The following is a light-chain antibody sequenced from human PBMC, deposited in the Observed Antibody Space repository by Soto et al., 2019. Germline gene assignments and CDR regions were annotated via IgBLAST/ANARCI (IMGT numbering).Light chain of an antibody. CDR3: QKYNRAPSLT. CDR1: QGISNY. CDR2: AAS. V-gene: IGKV1-27*01. Sequence: DIQMTQSPSSLSASVGDRVTITCRASQGISNYLAWYQQKPGKVPKLLIYAASTLQSGVPSRFSGSGSGTDFTLTITSLQPEDVATYYCQKYNRAPSLTFGGGTKVEIK. J-gene: IGKJ4*01.